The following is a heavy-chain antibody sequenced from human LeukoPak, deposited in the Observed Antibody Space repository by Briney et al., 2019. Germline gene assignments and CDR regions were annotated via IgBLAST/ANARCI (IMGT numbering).Heavy chain of an antibody. V-gene: IGHV1-69*06. CDR3: ARLLTLTVDTAMASHYYYYMDV. Sequence: SVKVSCKASGGTFSSYAISWVRQAPGQGLERMGGIIPIFGTANYAQKFQGRVTITADKSTSTAYMELSSLRSEDTAVYYCARLLTLTVDTAMASHYYYYMDVWGKGTTVTVSS. CDR1: GGTFSSYA. J-gene: IGHJ6*03. CDR2: IIPIFGTA. D-gene: IGHD5-18*01.